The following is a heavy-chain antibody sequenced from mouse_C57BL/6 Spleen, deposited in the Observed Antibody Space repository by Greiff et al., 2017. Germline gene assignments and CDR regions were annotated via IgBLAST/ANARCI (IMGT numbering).Heavy chain of an antibody. CDR3: ARYDTTVVAGTDWYFDV. V-gene: IGHV1-26*01. D-gene: IGHD1-1*01. CDR1: GYTFTDYY. Sequence: EVQLQQSGPELVKPGASVKISCKASGYTFTDYYMNWVKQSHGKSLEWIGDINPNNGGTSYNQKFKGKATLTVDKSSSTAYMELRSLTSEDSAVYYCARYDTTVVAGTDWYFDVWGTGTTVTVSS. CDR2: INPNNGGT. J-gene: IGHJ1*03.